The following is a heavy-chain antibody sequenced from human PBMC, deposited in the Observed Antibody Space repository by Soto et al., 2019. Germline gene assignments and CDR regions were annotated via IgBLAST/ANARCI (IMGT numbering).Heavy chain of an antibody. D-gene: IGHD2-15*01. Sequence: GESLKISCAASGFTFSSYSMNWVRQAPGTGLEWVSTIGSSTSYTYYADSVKGRFTISRDNARNSLYLQMNSLRAEDTAVYYFTRDRAMVESANSSFSYGMDVWGHGTTVTVS. V-gene: IGHV3-21*01. J-gene: IGHJ6*02. CDR2: IGSSTSYT. CDR1: GFTFSSYS. CDR3: TRDRAMVESANSSFSYGMDV.